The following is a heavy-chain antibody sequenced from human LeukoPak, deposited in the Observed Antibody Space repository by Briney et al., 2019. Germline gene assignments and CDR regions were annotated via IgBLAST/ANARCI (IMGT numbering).Heavy chain of an antibody. CDR2: IYPGDSDT. CDR1: GYSFTSYW. CDR3: ARRSYAPTYYYGMDV. V-gene: IGHV5-51*01. Sequence: GESLKISCKGPGYSFTSYWIGWVRQMPGKGLEWMGIIYPGDSDTRYSPSFQGQVTISADKSISTAYLQWSSLKASDTAMYYCARRSYAPTYYYGMDVWGQGTTVTVSS. D-gene: IGHD2-8*01. J-gene: IGHJ6*02.